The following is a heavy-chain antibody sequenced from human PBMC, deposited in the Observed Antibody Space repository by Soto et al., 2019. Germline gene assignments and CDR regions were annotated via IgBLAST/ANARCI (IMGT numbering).Heavy chain of an antibody. CDR3: ARDGQYCSSTSCYGRDAFDI. CDR1: GFTFSSYW. Sequence: EVQLVESGRGLVQPGGSLRLSCAASGFTFSSYWMHWVRQAPVKGLVWVSRINSDGSSTSYADSVKGRCTISKDNAKNTLYLQMNSLRAEDTAVYDCARDGQYCSSTSCYGRDAFDIWGQGTMVTVSS. J-gene: IGHJ3*02. D-gene: IGHD2-2*01. CDR2: INSDGSST. V-gene: IGHV3-74*01.